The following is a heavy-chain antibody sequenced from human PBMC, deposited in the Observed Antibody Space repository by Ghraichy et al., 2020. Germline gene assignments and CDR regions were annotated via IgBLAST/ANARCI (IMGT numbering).Heavy chain of an antibody. D-gene: IGHD5-24*01. J-gene: IGHJ2*01. CDR3: ARVRWLQFVQRYFDL. CDR1: GGSFSGYY. CDR2: INHSGST. V-gene: IGHV4-34*01. Sequence: SETLSLTCAVYGGSFSGYYWSWIRQPPGKGLEWIGEINHSGSTNYNPSLKSRVTISVDTSKNQFSLKLSSVTAADTAVYYCARVRWLQFVQRYFDLWGRGTLVTVSS.